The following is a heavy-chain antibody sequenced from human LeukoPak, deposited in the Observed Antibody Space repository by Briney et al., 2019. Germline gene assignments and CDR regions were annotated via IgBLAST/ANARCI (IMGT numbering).Heavy chain of an antibody. Sequence: GGSLRLSCAASGFTFSSYAMSWVRQAPGKGLEWASGISGSGGRTYYADSVKGRFTISRDNSKNTLYPQMNSLRVDDTAVYYCAKDLWFGEFAPDYWGQGALVTVSS. V-gene: IGHV3-23*01. J-gene: IGHJ4*02. CDR1: GFTFSSYA. D-gene: IGHD3-10*01. CDR3: AKDLWFGEFAPDY. CDR2: ISGSGGRT.